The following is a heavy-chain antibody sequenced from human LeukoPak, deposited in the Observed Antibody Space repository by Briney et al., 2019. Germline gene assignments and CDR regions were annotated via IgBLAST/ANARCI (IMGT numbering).Heavy chain of an antibody. D-gene: IGHD6-13*01. Sequence: GGSLRRSCAASGFTFSSYGMHWVRQAPGKGLEWGAVIWYDGSNKYYADSVKGRFTISRDNSKNTLYLQMNSLRAEDTDVYYCAKDTGAAAGGDYWGQGTLVTVSP. J-gene: IGHJ4*02. CDR3: AKDTGAAAGGDY. V-gene: IGHV3-33*06. CDR2: IWYDGSNK. CDR1: GFTFSSYG.